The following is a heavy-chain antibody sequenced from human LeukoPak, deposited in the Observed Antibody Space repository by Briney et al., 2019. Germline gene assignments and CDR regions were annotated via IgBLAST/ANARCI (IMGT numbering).Heavy chain of an antibody. J-gene: IGHJ5*02. D-gene: IGHD3-10*01. Sequence: GGSLRLSCAASGFTFDDYAMHWVRQAPGKGLEWVSGISWNSGSIGYADSVKGRFTIPRDNAKNSLYLQMDSLRAEDTALYYCAKAYMMVRGVTDLKGWLDPWGQGTLVTVSS. CDR2: ISWNSGSI. CDR3: AKAYMMVRGVTDLKGWLDP. V-gene: IGHV3-9*01. CDR1: GFTFDDYA.